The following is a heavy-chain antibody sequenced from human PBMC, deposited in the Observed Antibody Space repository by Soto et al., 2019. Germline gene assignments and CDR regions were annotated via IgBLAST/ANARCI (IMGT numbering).Heavy chain of an antibody. D-gene: IGHD2-21*01. J-gene: IGHJ3*02. CDR2: ISSSSSVI. Sequence: ESGGGLVQPGGSLRLSCAVSGFTFSTYSMAWVRQAPGKGLEWVSYISSSSSVIYYADSVKGRIAVSRDNAKNSLYLQMHSLRAEDTAVYYCARYLIIPRAFDIWGQGTTVTVSS. CDR1: GFTFSTYS. V-gene: IGHV3-48*04. CDR3: ARYLIIPRAFDI.